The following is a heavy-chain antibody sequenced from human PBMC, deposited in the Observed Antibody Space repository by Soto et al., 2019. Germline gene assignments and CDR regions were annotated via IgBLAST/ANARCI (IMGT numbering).Heavy chain of an antibody. D-gene: IGHD2-15*01. CDR3: SHVLGYCSSVTCYHSVDYMDV. Sequence: QITLKESGPTLVKPTQTLTLTCTFSGFSLNTSAVGVGWIRQPPGKALEWLALVYWDDDKLYSPSLKSRLTITKDTSKNQVVLTMTNSDPVDTATYFCSHVLGYCSSVTCYHSVDYMDVWGKGTTVTVSS. CDR2: VYWDDDK. V-gene: IGHV2-5*02. J-gene: IGHJ6*03. CDR1: GFSLNTSAVG.